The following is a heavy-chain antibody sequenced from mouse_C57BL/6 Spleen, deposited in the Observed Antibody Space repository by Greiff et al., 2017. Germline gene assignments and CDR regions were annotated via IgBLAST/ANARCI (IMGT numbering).Heavy chain of an antibody. CDR3: ARRYDYDGGYYYAMDY. V-gene: IGHV1-52*01. CDR2: IDPSDSET. Sequence: VQLQQPGAELVRPGSSVKLSCKASGYTFTSYWMPWVKQRPIQGLEWIGNIDPSDSETHYNQKFKDKATLTVDKSSSTAYMQLSSLTSEDSAVYYCARRYDYDGGYYYAMDYWGQGTSVTVSS. CDR1: GYTFTSYW. D-gene: IGHD2-4*01. J-gene: IGHJ4*01.